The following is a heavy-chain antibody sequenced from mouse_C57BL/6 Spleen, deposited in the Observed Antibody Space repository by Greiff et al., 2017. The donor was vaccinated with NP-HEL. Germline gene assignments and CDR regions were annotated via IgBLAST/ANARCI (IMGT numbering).Heavy chain of an antibody. CDR1: GYTFTSYW. CDR3: ARGGYYGSSYLGY. D-gene: IGHD1-1*01. CDR2: IDPSDSYT. Sequence: VQLQQPGAELVMPGASVKLSCKASGYTFTSYWMHWVKQRPGQGLEWIGEIDPSDSYTNYNQKFKGKSTLTVDKSSSTAYMQLSSLTSEDSAVYYCARGGYYGSSYLGYWGQGTTLTVSS. J-gene: IGHJ2*01. V-gene: IGHV1-69*01.